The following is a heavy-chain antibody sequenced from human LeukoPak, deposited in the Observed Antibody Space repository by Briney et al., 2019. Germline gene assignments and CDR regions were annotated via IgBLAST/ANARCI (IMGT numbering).Heavy chain of an antibody. V-gene: IGHV4-59*01. D-gene: IGHD4-17*01. CDR2: IYYSGST. CDR3: ASSTVTTFDY. J-gene: IGHJ4*02. CDR1: GGSISSYY. Sequence: SETLSLTCTVSGGSISSYYWSWIRQPPGKGPEWIGYIYYSGSTNYNPSLKSRVTISVDTSKNQFSLKLSSVTAADTAVYYCASSTVTTFDYWGQGTLVTVSS.